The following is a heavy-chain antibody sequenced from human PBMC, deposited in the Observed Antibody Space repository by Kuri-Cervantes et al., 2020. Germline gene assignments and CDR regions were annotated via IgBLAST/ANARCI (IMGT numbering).Heavy chain of an antibody. J-gene: IGHJ5*02. CDR3: SSGSFNWFDP. CDR2: ISHDGVT. D-gene: IGHD1-26*01. V-gene: IGHV4-38-2*01. CDR1: GSSISRNYF. Sequence: SETLSLTCVVSGSSISRNYFWAWIRQPPGKGLEWIGSISHDGVTNYNPSLKSRVTISVDTSKNQFSLKLSSVTAADTAVYYCSSGSFNWFDPWGQGTLVTVSS.